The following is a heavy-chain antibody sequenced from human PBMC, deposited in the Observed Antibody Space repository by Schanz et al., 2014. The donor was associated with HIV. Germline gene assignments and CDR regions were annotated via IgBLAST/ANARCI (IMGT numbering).Heavy chain of an antibody. CDR1: GFTFSTYG. J-gene: IGHJ4*02. CDR3: AKGNYDILTGEFDY. CDR2: MSGSGGST. V-gene: IGHV3-23*04. Sequence: VQLVESGGGVVQPGRSLRLSCAASGFTFSTYGMHWVRQAPGKGLEWVSAMSGSGGSTYYADSVKGRFTISRDNSKNTLYLQMNSLRAEDTAVYYCAKGNYDILTGEFDYWGQGTLVTVSS. D-gene: IGHD3-9*01.